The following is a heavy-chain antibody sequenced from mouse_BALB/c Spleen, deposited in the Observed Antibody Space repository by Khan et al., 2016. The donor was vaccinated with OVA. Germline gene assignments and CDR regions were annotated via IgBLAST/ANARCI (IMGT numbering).Heavy chain of an antibody. CDR1: GFTFSTYG. Sequence: EVKLEESGGDLVKPGGSLKLSCAASGFTFSTYGMSWVRQTPDKRLEWVATVSTCGGYTYYPDSVKGRFTISRDNAKNTLYLQMTGLKSEDTAMLYCTRFAYYYDSEGFAYWGQGTLVTVSA. D-gene: IGHD1-1*01. CDR3: TRFAYYYDSEGFAY. CDR2: VSTCGGYT. J-gene: IGHJ3*01. V-gene: IGHV5-6*02.